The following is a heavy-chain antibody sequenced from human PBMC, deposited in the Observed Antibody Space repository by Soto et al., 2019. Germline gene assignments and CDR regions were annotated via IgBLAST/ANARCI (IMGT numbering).Heavy chain of an antibody. V-gene: IGHV1-8*01. Sequence: GASVKVSCKASGYTFTSYDINWVRRATGQGLEWMGWMNPNSGNTGYAQKFQGRVTMTRNTSISTAYMELSSLRSEDTAVYYCARSRVWNIVLVPAANSGMDVWGQGTTVTVSS. CDR1: GYTFTSYD. J-gene: IGHJ6*02. CDR2: MNPNSGNT. CDR3: ARSRVWNIVLVPAANSGMDV. D-gene: IGHD2-2*01.